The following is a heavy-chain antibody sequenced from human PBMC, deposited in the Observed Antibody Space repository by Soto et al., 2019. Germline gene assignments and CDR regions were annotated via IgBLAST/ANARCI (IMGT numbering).Heavy chain of an antibody. Sequence: EVRLVESGGGLVKPGGSLRLSCAASGITFSRYYMNWIRQAPGKGLEWVASISSSGSHVFYADSARGRFTISRDNAENSLNLQMDSLRADDSAVYHFAGTDESLDYWGQGTLVTVSS. CDR3: AGTDESLDY. V-gene: IGHV3-21*01. CDR1: GITFSRYY. CDR2: ISSSGSHV. J-gene: IGHJ4*02.